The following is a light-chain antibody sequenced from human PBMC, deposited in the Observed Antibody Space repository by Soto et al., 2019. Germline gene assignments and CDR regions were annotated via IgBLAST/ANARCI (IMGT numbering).Light chain of an antibody. CDR1: QNIGIW. Sequence: IQITQSPSTLSASIGDRVAITCRASQNIGIWLAWYQQRPGKAPRFLIYKASTLESGVPSRFSGSGSGTEFTLTISSLQPDDFATYYCQQYNDYSWTFGQGTKVEIK. CDR3: QQYNDYSWT. V-gene: IGKV1-5*03. J-gene: IGKJ1*01. CDR2: KAS.